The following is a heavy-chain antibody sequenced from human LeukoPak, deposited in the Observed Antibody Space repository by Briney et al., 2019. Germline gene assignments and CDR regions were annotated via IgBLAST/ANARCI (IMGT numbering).Heavy chain of an antibody. CDR3: ARASIVGATVFDY. Sequence: ASVKVSCKASGYTFTSYGISWVRQAPGRGLEWMGWISAYNGNTNYAQKLQGRVTMTTDTSTSTACMELRSLRSDDTAVYYCARASIVGATVFDYWGQGTLVTVSS. CDR2: ISAYNGNT. J-gene: IGHJ4*02. D-gene: IGHD1-26*01. V-gene: IGHV1-18*01. CDR1: GYTFTSYG.